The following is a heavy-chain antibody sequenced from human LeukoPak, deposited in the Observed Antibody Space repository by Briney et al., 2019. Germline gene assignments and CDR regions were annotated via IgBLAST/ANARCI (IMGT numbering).Heavy chain of an antibody. D-gene: IGHD5-18*01. J-gene: IGHJ6*03. V-gene: IGHV4-31*03. CDR3: ASSGYPRYYYYMDV. Sequence: SQTLSLTCTVSGGSISSGGYYWSWIRQHPGKGLEWIGYIYYSGSTYYNPSLKSRVTISVDTSKNQFSLKLSSVTAADTAVYYCASSGYPRYYYYMDVGGKGTTVTVSS. CDR1: GGSISSGGYY. CDR2: IYYSGST.